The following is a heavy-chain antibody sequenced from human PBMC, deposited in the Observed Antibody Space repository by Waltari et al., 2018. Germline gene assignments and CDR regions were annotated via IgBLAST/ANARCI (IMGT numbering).Heavy chain of an antibody. CDR3: ARASYYDSSGSNF. D-gene: IGHD3-22*01. CDR2: IEPDSGGT. CDR1: GYTFTGYY. J-gene: IGHJ4*02. Sequence: QVQLVQSAAGVKKPGASVKVSCQASGYTFTGYYIHRVRPPPAQGLEWMGWIEPDSGGTSYEQKFQGRVTMTRDTSISTASMVLSRLGSADTAVYYCARASYYDSSGSNFWGQGTLVTVSS. V-gene: IGHV1-2*02.